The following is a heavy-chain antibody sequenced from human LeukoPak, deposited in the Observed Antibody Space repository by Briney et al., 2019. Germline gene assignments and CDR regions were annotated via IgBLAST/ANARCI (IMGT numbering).Heavy chain of an antibody. Sequence: GGSLRLSCAASGFTFSSYAMSWVRQAPGKGLEWVSAISASGGSTYYADSVKGRFTISRDNAKNSLYLQMNILRAEDTAVYYCARDGNYDYWSAQSAGDGMDVWGQGTTVTVSS. V-gene: IGHV3-23*01. J-gene: IGHJ6*02. CDR2: ISASGGST. CDR3: ARDGNYDYWSAQSAGDGMDV. CDR1: GFTFSSYA. D-gene: IGHD3-3*01.